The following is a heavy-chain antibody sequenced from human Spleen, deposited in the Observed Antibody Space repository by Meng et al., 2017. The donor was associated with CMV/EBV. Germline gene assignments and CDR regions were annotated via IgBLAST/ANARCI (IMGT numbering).Heavy chain of an antibody. D-gene: IGHD4-11*01. CDR3: ARNDYTDYVDY. V-gene: IGHV3-11*01. CDR1: GFTFSDYY. CDR2: ISSSGSAI. J-gene: IGHJ4*02. Sequence: GESLKISCEASGFTFSDYYMGWIRQAPGKGLEWLSHISSSGSAIYYADSVKGRFTFSRDNAKNSLYLQMDSLRAEDTAVYYCARNDYTDYVDYWGQGTLVTVSS.